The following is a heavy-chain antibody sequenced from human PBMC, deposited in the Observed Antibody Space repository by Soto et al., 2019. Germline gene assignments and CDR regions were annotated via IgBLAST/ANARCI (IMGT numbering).Heavy chain of an antibody. CDR3: ARGDFWSGYYGYIDY. CDR1: GGSISSYY. CDR2: IYYSGST. J-gene: IGHJ4*02. D-gene: IGHD3-3*01. V-gene: IGHV4-59*08. Sequence: SETLSLTCTVSGGSISSYYWSWIRQPPGKGLEWIGYIYYSGSTNYNPSLKSRVTISVDTSKNQFSLKLSSVTAADTAVYYCARGDFWSGYYGYIDYWGQGTLVTVSS.